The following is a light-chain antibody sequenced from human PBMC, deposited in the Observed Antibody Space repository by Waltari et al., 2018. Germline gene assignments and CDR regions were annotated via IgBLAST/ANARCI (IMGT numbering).Light chain of an antibody. CDR2: AAS. V-gene: IGKV1-39*01. CDR1: QDIGDY. J-gene: IGKJ1*01. CDR3: QHHFNPFPA. Sequence: DIQMTQSPSSLSASVGDRVPITCRASQDIGDYLNWYQEKSGKGPKLLIYAASRLQSGVPSRFAGSGSGTVFTLTITSLQPEDFATYYWQHHFNPFPAFGQGTKVEIK.